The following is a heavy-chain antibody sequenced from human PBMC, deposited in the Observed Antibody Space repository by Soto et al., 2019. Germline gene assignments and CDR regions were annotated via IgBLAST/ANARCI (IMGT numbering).Heavy chain of an antibody. V-gene: IGHV4-31*03. CDR2: IYYSGST. J-gene: IGHJ5*02. D-gene: IGHD3-9*01. CDR3: AIDHYDILTGYYTWFDP. CDR1: GGSISSGGYY. Sequence: SGTLSLTCTVSGGSISSGGYYWSWIRQHPGKGLEWIGYIYYSGSTYYNPSLKSRVTISVDTSKNQFSLKLSSVTAADTAVYYCAIDHYDILTGYYTWFDPWGQGTLVTVSS.